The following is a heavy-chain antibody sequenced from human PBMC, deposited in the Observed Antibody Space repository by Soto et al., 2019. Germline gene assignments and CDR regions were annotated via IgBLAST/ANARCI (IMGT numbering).Heavy chain of an antibody. V-gene: IGHV4-39*07. CDR3: ARGSTYYYDSSGYYVRQLTHWYFDL. CDR2: IYYSGST. J-gene: IGHJ2*01. Sequence: SETLSLTCTVSGGSISSSSYYWGWIRQPPGKGLEWIGYIYYSGSTYYNPSLKSRVTISVDTSKNQFSLKLSSVTAADTAVYYCARGSTYYYDSSGYYVRQLTHWYFDLWGRGTLVTVSS. D-gene: IGHD3-22*01. CDR1: GGSISSSSYY.